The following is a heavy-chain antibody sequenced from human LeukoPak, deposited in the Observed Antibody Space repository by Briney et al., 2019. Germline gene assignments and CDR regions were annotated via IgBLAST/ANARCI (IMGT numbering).Heavy chain of an antibody. CDR3: AKRGVVIRVILVGFHKEAYYFDS. V-gene: IGHV3-23*01. CDR2: ISTSGGSS. CDR1: GFTFSSYW. Sequence: PGGSLRLSCAASGFTFSSYWMSWVRQAPGKGLEWVSGISTSGGSSSYADSVKGRFTISRDNPRNTLYMQMNSLRAEDTAVYFCAKRGVVIRVILVGFHKEAYYFDSWGQGALVTVSS. J-gene: IGHJ4*02. D-gene: IGHD3-22*01.